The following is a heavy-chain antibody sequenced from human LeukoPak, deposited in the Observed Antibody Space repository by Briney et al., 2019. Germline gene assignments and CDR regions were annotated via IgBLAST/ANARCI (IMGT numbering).Heavy chain of an antibody. V-gene: IGHV3-21*01. CDR2: ISSSSSYI. CDR1: GFTFSSYS. J-gene: IGHJ4*02. D-gene: IGHD2-2*01. CDR3: ARDFRACSSTSCYPEGYFDY. Sequence: GGSLRLSCAAAGFTFSSYSMNWVRQPPGKGLEWVSSISSSSSYIYYADSVKGRFTISRDNAKNSLYLQLNSLRPEDTAVYYCARDFRACSSTSCYPEGYFDYWGQGTLVTVSS.